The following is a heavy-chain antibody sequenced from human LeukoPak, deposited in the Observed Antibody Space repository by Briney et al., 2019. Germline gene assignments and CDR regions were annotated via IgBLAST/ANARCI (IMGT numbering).Heavy chain of an antibody. CDR1: GYTFKNYD. CDR2: MNPNSGNT. V-gene: IGHV1-8*02. Sequence: ASVKVSCKASGYTFKNYDINWVRQATGQGLEWKGWMNPNSGNTGLAQKFQDRVSMTRDTSINAAYMELTSLRSGDTAVYYCARATPGGLHGYSFDYWGQGTVVTVYS. D-gene: IGHD5-24*01. J-gene: IGHJ4*02. CDR3: ARATPGGLHGYSFDY.